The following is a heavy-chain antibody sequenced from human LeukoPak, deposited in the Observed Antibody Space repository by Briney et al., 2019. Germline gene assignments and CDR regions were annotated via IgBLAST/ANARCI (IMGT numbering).Heavy chain of an antibody. CDR2: IYTSGST. CDR3: ARELAGRLQTVDY. J-gene: IGHJ4*02. D-gene: IGHD4-11*01. V-gene: IGHV4-61*02. Sequence: SETLSLTCTVSGGSISSGSYYWSWSRQPAGKGLVWIGRIYTSGSTNYNPSLKSRVTISVDTSKNQFSLKLSSVTAADTAVYYCARELAGRLQTVDYWGQGTLVTVSS. CDR1: GGSISSGSYY.